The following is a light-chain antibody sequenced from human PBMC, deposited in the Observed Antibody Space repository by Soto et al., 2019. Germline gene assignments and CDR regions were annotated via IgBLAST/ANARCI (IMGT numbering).Light chain of an antibody. CDR3: SSYSISSSTSYV. CDR1: SSDIGGDYDY. CDR2: KVS. V-gene: IGLV2-14*01. Sequence: QSVLTQPASVSGSPGQSITISCTGTSSDIGGDYDYVSWYQQHPGKAPKLLIYKVSNRPSGVSYRFSAPKSGNTASLTISGLQAEDEADYYCSSYSISSSTSYVFGTGTKVTVL. J-gene: IGLJ1*01.